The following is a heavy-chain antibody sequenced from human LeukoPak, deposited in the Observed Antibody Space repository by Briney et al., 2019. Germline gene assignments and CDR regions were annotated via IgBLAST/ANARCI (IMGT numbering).Heavy chain of an antibody. J-gene: IGHJ6*03. Sequence: ASVKVSYKASGYTLPNYGVSWVLQAPGQGLEWMGWVSGYNGNTNFAKTVQGRVSITTDTSTSTAYMELRSLISDDTAVYYCARALETGTNYYYYYMDVWGKGTTVTVSS. CDR2: VSGYNGNT. CDR1: GYTLPNYG. D-gene: IGHD1-7*01. CDR3: ARALETGTNYYYYYMDV. V-gene: IGHV1-18*01.